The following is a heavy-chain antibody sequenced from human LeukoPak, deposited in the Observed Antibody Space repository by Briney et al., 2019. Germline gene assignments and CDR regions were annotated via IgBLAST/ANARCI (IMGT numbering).Heavy chain of an antibody. CDR1: GYTFTDYY. J-gene: IGHJ4*02. D-gene: IGHD3-10*01. Sequence: ASVKVSCKASGYTFTDYYMHWVRQAPGQGLEWMGWINPNTGGTNYAQNFQGRVTMTRDMSISTAFMELSGLRSDDTAVYYCARDGTTRSYYYFDHWGQGTLVTVSS. CDR3: ARDGTTRSYYYFDH. V-gene: IGHV1-2*02. CDR2: INPNTGGT.